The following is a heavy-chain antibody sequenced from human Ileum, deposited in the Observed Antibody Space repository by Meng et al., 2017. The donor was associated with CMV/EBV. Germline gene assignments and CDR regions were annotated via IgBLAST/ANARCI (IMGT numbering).Heavy chain of an antibody. D-gene: IGHD6-6*01. CDR3: ARDPDSSSIP. CDR1: GFIFSSYS. V-gene: IGHV3-21*01. Sequence: GESLKISCAASGFIFSSYSMNWVRQAPGKGLEWVSSISSSSSHMYYADSVKGRFTISRDNAKNSLYLQMNSLRVEDTAVYYCARDPDSSSIPWGQGTLVTVSS. CDR2: ISSSSSHM. J-gene: IGHJ5*02.